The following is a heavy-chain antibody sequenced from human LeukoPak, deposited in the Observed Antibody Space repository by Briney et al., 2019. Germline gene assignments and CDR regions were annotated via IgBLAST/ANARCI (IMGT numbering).Heavy chain of an antibody. CDR3: AKDRIYSGSYLKSPGFDY. Sequence: GGSLRLSCAASGFTFSSYPMSWVRQAPGKGLQWVSAISNGGGSAYYADSVKGRFTISRDNSKNTLYLQMNSLRAEDTAVYYCAKDRIYSGSYLKSPGFDYWGQGTLVTVSS. D-gene: IGHD1-26*01. CDR1: GFTFSSYP. CDR2: ISNGGGSA. J-gene: IGHJ4*02. V-gene: IGHV3-23*01.